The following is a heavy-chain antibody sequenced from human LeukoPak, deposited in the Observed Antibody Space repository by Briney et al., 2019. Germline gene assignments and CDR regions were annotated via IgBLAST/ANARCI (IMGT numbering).Heavy chain of an antibody. Sequence: SETLSLTCTVSGGSISNYFWSWIRQSPGKGLEWIGYIYDIGSTKYNPSLKSRVTMSVDTSKNQFSLKLSSVTAADTAVYHCARTYYYDSSGYLNHWFDPWGQGTLVTVSS. J-gene: IGHJ5*02. CDR1: GGSISNYF. CDR3: ARTYYYDSSGYLNHWFDP. CDR2: IYDIGST. V-gene: IGHV4-59*08. D-gene: IGHD3-22*01.